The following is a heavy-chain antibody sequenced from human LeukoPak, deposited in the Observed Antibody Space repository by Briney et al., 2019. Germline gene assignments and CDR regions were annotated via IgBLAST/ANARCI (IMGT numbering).Heavy chain of an antibody. CDR1: GFTFSSYE. CDR3: ARDRYDYVWGSYRQFDY. D-gene: IGHD3-16*02. V-gene: IGHV3-48*03. J-gene: IGHJ4*02. Sequence: GGSLRLSCAASGFTFSSYEMNWVRQAPGKGLEWVSYISSSGSTIYYADSVKGRFTISRDNAKNSLYLQMNSLRAEDTAVYYCARDRYDYVWGSYRQFDYWGQGTLVTVSS. CDR2: ISSSGSTI.